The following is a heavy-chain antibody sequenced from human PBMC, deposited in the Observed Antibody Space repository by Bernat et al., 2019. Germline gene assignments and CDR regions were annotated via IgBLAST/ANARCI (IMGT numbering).Heavy chain of an antibody. J-gene: IGHJ6*03. CDR2: IYWDDDK. D-gene: IGHD6-13*01. CDR1: GFSLSTSGMR. CDR3: AHTIGIAAAGKDYYYYMDV. V-gene: IGHV2-5*08. Sequence: QVTLKESGPALVKPTQTLTLTCTFSGFSLSTSGMRVSWIRQPPGKALEWLALIYWDDDKRYSPSQKSRLTITKDTSKNQVVLTMTNMDPVDTATYYCAHTIGIAAAGKDYYYYMDVWGKGTTVTVSS.